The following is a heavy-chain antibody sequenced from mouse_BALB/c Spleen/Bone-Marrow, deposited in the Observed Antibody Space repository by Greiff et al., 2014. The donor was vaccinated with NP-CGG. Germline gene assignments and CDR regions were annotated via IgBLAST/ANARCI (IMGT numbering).Heavy chain of an antibody. V-gene: IGHV1S81*02. CDR1: GYTFTSYW. CDR2: INPRSGRT. Sequence: GAELVKPGASVKLSCKASGYTFTSYWMYWVIQRPGQGLEWIGEINPRSGRTNYNEKFKSRATPTVDKSSSTAYMQLSSLTSEDSAVYYCARGLYGAMDYWGQGTSVTVSS. D-gene: IGHD1-1*01. CDR3: ARGLYGAMDY. J-gene: IGHJ4*01.